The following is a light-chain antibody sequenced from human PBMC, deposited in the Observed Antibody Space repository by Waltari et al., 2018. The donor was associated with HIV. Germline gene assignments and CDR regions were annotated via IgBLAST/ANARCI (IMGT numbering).Light chain of an antibody. CDR1: QSITNY. J-gene: IGKJ1*01. V-gene: IGKV1-39*01. CDR2: TAS. CDR3: QQSYSTPRT. Sequence: DIQMTTFPSSLPASVGDRVTITCRASQSITNYLNWYQQKPGQAPKVLIYTASSLQSGVPSRFSGSGSGTDFTLTISSLQPDDFATYYCQQSYSTPRTFGQGTKVEIK.